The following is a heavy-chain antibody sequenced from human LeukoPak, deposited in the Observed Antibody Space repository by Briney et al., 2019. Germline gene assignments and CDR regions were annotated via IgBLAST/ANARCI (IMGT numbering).Heavy chain of an antibody. Sequence: TGGSLRLSCAASGFTFSSYSMNWIRQAPGKGLEWVSSISSSSSYIYYADSVKGRLTISRDNAKHSLYLQMDSLRAEDTAVYFCARADSSSSRLDCWGQGTLVTVSS. CDR1: GFTFSSYS. CDR3: ARADSSSSRLDC. CDR2: ISSSSSYI. J-gene: IGHJ4*02. D-gene: IGHD6-6*01. V-gene: IGHV3-21*01.